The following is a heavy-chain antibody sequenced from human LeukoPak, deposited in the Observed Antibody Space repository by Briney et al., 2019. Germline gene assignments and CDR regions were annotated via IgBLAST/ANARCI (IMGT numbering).Heavy chain of an antibody. D-gene: IGHD6-13*01. CDR3: ARDVVAAAGTGY. J-gene: IGHJ4*02. CDR2: IIPILGIA. Sequence: SVKVSCKASGYAFSSYGISWVRQAPGQGLEWMGRIIPILGIANYAQKFQGRVTITADKSTSTAYMELSSLRSEDTAVYYCARDVVAAAGTGYWGQGTLVTVSS. V-gene: IGHV1-69*04. CDR1: GYAFSSYG.